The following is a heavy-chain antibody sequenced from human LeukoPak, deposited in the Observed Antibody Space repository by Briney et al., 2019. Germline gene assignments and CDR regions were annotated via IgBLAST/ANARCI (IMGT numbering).Heavy chain of an antibody. J-gene: IGHJ4*02. Sequence: SETLSLTCAVYGGSFSGYYWSWIRQPPGKGLEWIGEINHSGSTNYNPSLKSRVTISVDTSKNQFSLKLSSVTAADTAVYYCARGKEVAAAGVDYWGQGTLVTVSS. D-gene: IGHD6-13*01. CDR3: ARGKEVAAAGVDY. CDR2: INHSGST. V-gene: IGHV4-34*01. CDR1: GGSFSGYY.